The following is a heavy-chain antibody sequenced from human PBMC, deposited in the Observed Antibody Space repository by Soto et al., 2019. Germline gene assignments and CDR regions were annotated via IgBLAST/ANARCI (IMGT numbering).Heavy chain of an antibody. CDR3: ARDREGGPYYYGMDV. J-gene: IGHJ6*02. CDR1: GGSISSGGYY. V-gene: IGHV4-31*03. CDR2: IYYSGST. Sequence: SETLSLTCTVSGGSISSGGYYWSWIRQHPGKGLEWIGYIYYSGSTYYNPSLKSRVTISVDTSKNQFSLKLSSVTAADTAVYYCARDREGGPYYYGMDVWGQGTTVTVSS. D-gene: IGHD1-26*01.